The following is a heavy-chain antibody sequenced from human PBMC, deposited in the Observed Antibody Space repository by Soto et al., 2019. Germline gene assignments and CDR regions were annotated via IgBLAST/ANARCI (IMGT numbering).Heavy chain of an antibody. CDR1: GYTFTSYD. J-gene: IGHJ4*02. D-gene: IGHD3-3*01. Sequence: ASVKVSCKASGYTFTSYDINWVRQATGQGLEWMGWMNPNSGNTGYAQKFQGRVTMTRNTSISTAYMELSSLRSEDTAVYYCARGRFLEWLFRREISSYFDYWGQGTLVTVSS. CDR2: MNPNSGNT. V-gene: IGHV1-8*01. CDR3: ARGRFLEWLFRREISSYFDY.